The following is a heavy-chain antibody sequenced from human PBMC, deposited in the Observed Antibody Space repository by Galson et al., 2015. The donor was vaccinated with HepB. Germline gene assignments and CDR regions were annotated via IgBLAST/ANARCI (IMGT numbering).Heavy chain of an antibody. CDR1: GGSFTTYY. Sequence: ETLSLTCTVYGGSFTTYYWSWIRQPPGKGLEWIGEISLGGGTNYNPSLKSRVTISVDTSKNRFSLRLSSVTAADTAVYYCARAVYYDFWNGFGPWGQGTLVTVSS. D-gene: IGHD3-3*01. J-gene: IGHJ5*02. CDR2: ISLGGGT. V-gene: IGHV4-34*01. CDR3: ARAVYYDFWNGFGP.